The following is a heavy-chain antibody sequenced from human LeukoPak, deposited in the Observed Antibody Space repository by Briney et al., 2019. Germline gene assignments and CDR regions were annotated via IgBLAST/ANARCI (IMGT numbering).Heavy chain of an antibody. CDR3: ARRRCSGGSCYSDY. V-gene: IGHV3-21*01. Sequence: GGSLRLSCAAYGFTFSSYSMNWVRQAPGKGLEWVSSISSSSSYIYYADSVKGRFTISRDNAKNSLYLQMNSLRAEDTAVYYCARRRCSGGSCYSDYWGQGTLVTVSS. D-gene: IGHD2-15*01. CDR2: ISSSSSYI. CDR1: GFTFSSYS. J-gene: IGHJ4*03.